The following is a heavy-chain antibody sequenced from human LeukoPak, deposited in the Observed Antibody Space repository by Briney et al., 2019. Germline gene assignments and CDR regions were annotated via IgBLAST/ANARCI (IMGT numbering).Heavy chain of an antibody. CDR1: AFTFSSYE. J-gene: IGHJ3*02. D-gene: IGHD6-13*01. CDR3: ARVSGKQSSSWYAFDI. CDR2: ISSGGTI. Sequence: GGSLRLSCAASAFTFSSYEMNWVRQAPEKGLEWVSYISSGGTIYYADSVKGRFTISRDNAKNSLYLQMDSLRAEDTAVYYCARVSGKQSSSWYAFDIWGQGTMVTVSS. V-gene: IGHV3-48*03.